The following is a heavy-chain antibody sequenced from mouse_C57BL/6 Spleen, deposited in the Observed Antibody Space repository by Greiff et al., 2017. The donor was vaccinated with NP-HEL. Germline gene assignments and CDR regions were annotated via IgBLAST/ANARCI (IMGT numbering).Heavy chain of an antibody. CDR3: ARFYLRYFDV. J-gene: IGHJ1*03. V-gene: IGHV1-50*01. CDR2: IDPSDSYT. CDR1: GYTFTSYW. Sequence: QVQLQQPGAELVKPGASVKLSCKASGYTFTSYWMPWVKQRPGQGLEWIGEIDPSDSYTNYTQKFKGKATLTVDTSSSTAYMQLSSLTSEDSAVYYCARFYLRYFDVWGTGTTVTVSS. D-gene: IGHD2-3*01.